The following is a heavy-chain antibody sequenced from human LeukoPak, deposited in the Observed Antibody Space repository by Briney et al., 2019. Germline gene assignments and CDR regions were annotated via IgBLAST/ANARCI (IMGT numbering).Heavy chain of an antibody. CDR1: GGSISSYY. Sequence: SETLSLTCTVSGGSISSYYWSWIRQPPGKGLEWIGYIYYSGSTNYNPSLKSRVTISVDTSKNQFSLKLSSVTAADTAVYYCARDRFDFWSGYRYYGMGVWGQGTTVTVSS. V-gene: IGHV4-59*01. CDR3: ARDRFDFWSGYRYYGMGV. CDR2: IYYSGST. J-gene: IGHJ6*02. D-gene: IGHD3-3*01.